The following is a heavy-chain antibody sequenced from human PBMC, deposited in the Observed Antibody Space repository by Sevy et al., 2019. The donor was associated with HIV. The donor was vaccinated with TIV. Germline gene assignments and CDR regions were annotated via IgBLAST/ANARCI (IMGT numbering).Heavy chain of an antibody. D-gene: IGHD6-13*01. Sequence: GGSLRLSCEASGFSFSNFGMHWVRQAPGKGLEWVGRIKSKTDGGTTDYAVPVKGRFTISRDDSKNTLYLQMNSLKTEDTAVYYCTTSSHSSSWYDVDAFDIWGQGTMVTVSS. CDR2: IKSKTDGGTT. V-gene: IGHV3-15*01. CDR3: TTSSHSSSWYDVDAFDI. CDR1: GFSFSNFG. J-gene: IGHJ3*02.